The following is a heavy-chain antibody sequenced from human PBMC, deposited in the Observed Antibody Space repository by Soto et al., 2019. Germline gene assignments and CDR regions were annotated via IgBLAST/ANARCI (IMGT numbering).Heavy chain of an antibody. CDR1: GYTFTSYG. Sequence: ASVKVSCKASGYTFTSYGISWVRQAPGQGLEWMGWISAYNGNTNYAQKLQGRVTMTTDTSTSTAYMELRSLRSDDTAVYYCAREDRYCSGGSCYKPFDYWAREPWSPSPQ. CDR2: ISAYNGNT. V-gene: IGHV1-18*01. D-gene: IGHD2-15*01. J-gene: IGHJ4*02. CDR3: AREDRYCSGGSCYKPFDY.